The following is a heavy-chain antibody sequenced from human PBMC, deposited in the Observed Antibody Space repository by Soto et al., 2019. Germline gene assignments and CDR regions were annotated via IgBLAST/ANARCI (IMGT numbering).Heavy chain of an antibody. Sequence: SVKVSCKASGYTFTSYGISWVRQAPGQGLEWMGWISAYNGNTNYAQKLQGRVTMTTDTSTRAAYMELRSLRSDDTAVYYCAIWVRVVRGVPLGVGPGLDYWGQGTMVTVSS. D-gene: IGHD3-10*01. CDR2: ISAYNGNT. V-gene: IGHV1-18*01. CDR3: AIWVRVVRGVPLGVGPGLDY. CDR1: GYTFTSYG. J-gene: IGHJ4*02.